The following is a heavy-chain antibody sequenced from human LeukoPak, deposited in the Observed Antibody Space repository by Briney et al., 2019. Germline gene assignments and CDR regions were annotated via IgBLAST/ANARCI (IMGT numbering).Heavy chain of an antibody. D-gene: IGHD3-3*01. CDR1: GGSISSYY. CDR3: AYDFWSGYPPNWFDP. V-gene: IGHV4-39*07. Sequence: SETLTLTCTVSGGSISSYYWSWIRQPPGKGLEWIGSIYYSGSTYYNPSLKSRVTISVDTSKNQFSLKLSSVTAADTAVYYCAYDFWSGYPPNWFDPWGQGTLVTVSS. CDR2: IYYSGST. J-gene: IGHJ5*02.